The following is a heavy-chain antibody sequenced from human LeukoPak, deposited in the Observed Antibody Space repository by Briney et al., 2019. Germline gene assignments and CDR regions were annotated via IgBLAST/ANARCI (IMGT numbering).Heavy chain of an antibody. J-gene: IGHJ4*02. CDR1: GFAFSRYS. Sequence: GGSLRLSCAASGFAFSRYSMHWVRQAPGKGPEYIASINPNGVNTDYANSVKGRFTISRDNSKNMLYLQMVSLRTEDMAVYYCGRDSMTTVTPYPFGDFWGQGTLVTVSS. CDR2: INPNGVNT. D-gene: IGHD4-17*01. V-gene: IGHV3-64*01. CDR3: GRDSMTTVTPYPFGDF.